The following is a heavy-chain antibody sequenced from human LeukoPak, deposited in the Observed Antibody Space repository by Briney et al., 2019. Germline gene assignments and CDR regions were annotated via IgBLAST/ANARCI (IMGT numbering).Heavy chain of an antibody. CDR1: GYSFSSYW. D-gene: IGHD5-24*01. V-gene: IGHV5-51*01. Sequence: GESLRISCKGSGYSFSSYWIGWVRQMPGKSLEWMGIIYPGDSDTRYSPSSQGQVTISADKSISTAYLQWSILKASDTAMYYCARRDGYDSTTFDYWGQGTLVTVSS. CDR3: ARRDGYDSTTFDY. J-gene: IGHJ4*02. CDR2: IYPGDSDT.